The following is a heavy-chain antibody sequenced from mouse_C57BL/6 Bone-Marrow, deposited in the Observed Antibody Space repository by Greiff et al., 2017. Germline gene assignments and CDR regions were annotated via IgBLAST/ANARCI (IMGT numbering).Heavy chain of an antibody. Sequence: QVQLQQPGAELVMPGASVKLSCKASGYTFTSYWMHWVKQRPGQGLEWIGEIDPSDSYTNYNPKFKGKSTLTVDTSSSTAYMQLSSLTSEDSAVYDCARDGDYGSTFAYWGQGTLVTVSA. V-gene: IGHV1-69*01. D-gene: IGHD1-1*01. CDR3: ARDGDYGSTFAY. CDR2: IDPSDSYT. J-gene: IGHJ3*01. CDR1: GYTFTSYW.